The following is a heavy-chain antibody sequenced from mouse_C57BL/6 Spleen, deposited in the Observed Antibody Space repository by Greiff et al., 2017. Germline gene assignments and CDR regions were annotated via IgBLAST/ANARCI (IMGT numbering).Heavy chain of an antibody. CDR2: ISYDGSN. Sequence: EVKLVESGPGLVKPSQSLSLTCSVTGYSITSGYYWNWIRQFPGNKLEWMGYISYDGSNNYNPSLKNRISITRDTSKNQFFLKLNSVTTEDTATYYCARDSITTVVAKGYAMDYWGQGTSVTVSS. CDR3: ARDSITTVVAKGYAMDY. CDR1: GYSITSGYY. V-gene: IGHV3-6*01. J-gene: IGHJ4*01. D-gene: IGHD1-1*01.